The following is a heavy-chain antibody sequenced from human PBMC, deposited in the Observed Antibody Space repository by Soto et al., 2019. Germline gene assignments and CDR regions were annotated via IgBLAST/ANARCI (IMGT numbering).Heavy chain of an antibody. CDR1: GGSIGSSSYY. CDR2: IYYSGNT. V-gene: IGHV4-39*01. D-gene: IGHD6-13*01. J-gene: IGHJ4*02. Sequence: PSETLSLTCTVSGGSIGSSSYYWGWIRQSPGKGLEWIGNIYYSGNTFYNPSLQSRVAISVDTSKNQFYLHLSSVTAADTAIFYCASIAAPGTTHFDFWGQGTLVT. CDR3: ASIAAPGTTHFDF.